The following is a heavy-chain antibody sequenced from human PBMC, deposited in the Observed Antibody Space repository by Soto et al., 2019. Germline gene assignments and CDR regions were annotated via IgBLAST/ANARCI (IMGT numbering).Heavy chain of an antibody. Sequence: GASVKVSCKASGYTFTDYFIHWVRQAPGQGLEWIGWINPYSGGADLSQKFQGRVTMTRDTSISTAYMEVSSLRSDDTAVYYCAREDIVVVPAAPREKTYYYYYYGMDVWGQGTTVTVSS. CDR2: INPYSGGA. J-gene: IGHJ6*02. CDR3: AREDIVVVPAAPREKTYYYYYYGMDV. D-gene: IGHD2-2*01. V-gene: IGHV1-2*02. CDR1: GYTFTDYF.